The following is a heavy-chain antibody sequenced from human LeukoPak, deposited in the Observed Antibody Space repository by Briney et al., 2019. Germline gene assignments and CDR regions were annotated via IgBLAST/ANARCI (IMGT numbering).Heavy chain of an antibody. J-gene: IGHJ6*02. Sequence: SETLSLTCTISGGSISSYYWSWIRQPPGKGLEWVGYIYYSGGTNYNPSLKSRVTISVDTSKNQFSLKLSSVTAADTAEYFCARHGGGYYYYGMDVWGQGTTVTVSS. D-gene: IGHD2-15*01. V-gene: IGHV4-59*08. CDR3: ARHGGGYYYYGMDV. CDR1: GGSISSYY. CDR2: IYYSGGT.